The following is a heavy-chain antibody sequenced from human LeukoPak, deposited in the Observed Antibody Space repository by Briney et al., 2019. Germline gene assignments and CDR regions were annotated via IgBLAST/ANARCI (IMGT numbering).Heavy chain of an antibody. CDR3: ARDSTTVTTFDY. CDR2: IIPIFGTA. Sequence: GASVKVSCKASGYTFTSYAISWVRQAPGQGLEWMGGIIPIFGTANYAQKFQGRVTITADESTSTAYMELSSLRSEDTAVYYCARDSTTVTTFDYWGQGTLVTVSS. J-gene: IGHJ4*02. V-gene: IGHV1-69*13. D-gene: IGHD4-11*01. CDR1: GYTFTSYA.